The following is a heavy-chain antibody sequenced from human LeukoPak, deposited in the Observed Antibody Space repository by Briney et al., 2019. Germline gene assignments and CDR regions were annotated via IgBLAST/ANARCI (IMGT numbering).Heavy chain of an antibody. Sequence: GGSLRLSCAASGFTFDDYGMSWVRQAPGKGLEWVSGINWNGGSTGYADFVKGRFTISRDNAKNSLYLQMNSLRAEDTALYYCARVDGSGSYGLFDYWGQGTLVTVSS. CDR3: ARVDGSGSYGLFDY. V-gene: IGHV3-20*04. J-gene: IGHJ4*02. D-gene: IGHD1-26*01. CDR2: INWNGGST. CDR1: GFTFDDYG.